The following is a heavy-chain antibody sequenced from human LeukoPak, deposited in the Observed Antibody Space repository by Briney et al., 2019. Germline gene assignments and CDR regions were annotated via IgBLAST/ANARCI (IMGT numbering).Heavy chain of an antibody. D-gene: IGHD6-13*01. V-gene: IGHV3-49*03. CDR1: GFTFGDYA. Sequence: PGGSLRLSCTASGFTFGDYAMSWFRQAPGKGLEWVGFIRSKAYGGTTEYAASVKGRFTISRDDSKSIAYLQMNSLRAEDTAVYYCARFIAAPYYFDYWGRGTLVTASS. CDR2: IRSKAYGGTT. CDR3: ARFIAAPYYFDY. J-gene: IGHJ4*02.